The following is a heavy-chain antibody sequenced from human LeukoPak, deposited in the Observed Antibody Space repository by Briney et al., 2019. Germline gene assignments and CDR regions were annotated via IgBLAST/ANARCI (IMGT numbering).Heavy chain of an antibody. CDR2: IKSNQDGGIT. CDR3: AAQGGSGDLRY. J-gene: IGHJ4*02. V-gene: IGHV3-15*01. CDR1: GYFFPNAW. Sequence: KPGGSLRLSCTISGYFFPNAWLNWVRQAPGRGLEWVGRIKSNQDGGITDYAAPVQGRFTISRDDSINSLYLQMSSLKTEDTAVYYCAAQGGSGDLRYWGQGTLVTVSS. D-gene: IGHD4-17*01.